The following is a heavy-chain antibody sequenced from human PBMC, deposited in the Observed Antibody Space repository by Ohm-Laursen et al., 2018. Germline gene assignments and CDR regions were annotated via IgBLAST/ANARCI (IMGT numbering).Heavy chain of an antibody. Sequence: SLRLSCSASGFTFSSYSMNWVRQAPGKGLEWVSLISYSSSYTYYADSVKGRFTISRDNAKNSLYLQMNSLRAEDTALYYCAKANRGYSYGYSYYYYGMDVWGQGTTVTVSS. CDR3: AKANRGYSYGYSYYYYGMDV. CDR2: ISYSSSYT. J-gene: IGHJ6*02. D-gene: IGHD5-18*01. V-gene: IGHV3-21*04. CDR1: GFTFSSYS.